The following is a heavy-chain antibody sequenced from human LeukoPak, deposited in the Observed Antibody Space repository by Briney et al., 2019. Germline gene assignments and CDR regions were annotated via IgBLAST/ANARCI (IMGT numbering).Heavy chain of an antibody. CDR1: GDTFATYD. CDR3: ARGHAYYDSLTGYSIYALDA. J-gene: IGHJ6*02. V-gene: IGHV1-8*01. D-gene: IGHD3-9*01. CDR2: MNPKSGNT. Sequence: ASVKVSCKTSGDTFATYDINWVRQATGQGLEWLGWMNPKSGNTDYEQKFQGRVTMIRDTSINTAYMEVSSLRSEDSAVYYCARGHAYYDSLTGYSIYALDAWGQGTTVTVSS.